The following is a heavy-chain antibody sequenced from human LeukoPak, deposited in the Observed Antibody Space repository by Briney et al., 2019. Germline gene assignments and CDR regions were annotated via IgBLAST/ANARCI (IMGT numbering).Heavy chain of an antibody. Sequence: PGGSLRLSCAASGFTFSSYGMHWVRQAPGKGLEWVAFIRYDGSNKYYADSVKGRFTISRDNSKNTLYLQMNSLRAEDTAVYYCAKSGFAPAAIQGYYFAYWGQGTLVTVSS. CDR1: GFTFSSYG. CDR3: AKSGFAPAAIQGYYFAY. D-gene: IGHD2-2*02. J-gene: IGHJ4*02. V-gene: IGHV3-30*02. CDR2: IRYDGSNK.